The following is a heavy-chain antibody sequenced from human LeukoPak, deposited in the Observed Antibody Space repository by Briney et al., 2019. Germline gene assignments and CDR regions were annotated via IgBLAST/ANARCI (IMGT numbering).Heavy chain of an antibody. V-gene: IGHV3-13*01. Sequence: QPGGSLRLSCAASGFTFSNYNMHWIRRATGKGLEWVSAIGTAGDTYYPGSVKGRFTVSRENAKNSLYLQMNSLTAGDTAVYYCARDILLSYGSGNYHYYGMDVWGQGTTVTVSS. CDR2: IGTAGDT. D-gene: IGHD3-10*01. CDR1: GFTFSNYN. CDR3: ARDILLSYGSGNYHYYGMDV. J-gene: IGHJ6*02.